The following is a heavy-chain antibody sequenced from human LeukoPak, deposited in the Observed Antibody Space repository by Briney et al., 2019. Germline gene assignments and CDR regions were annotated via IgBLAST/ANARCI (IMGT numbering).Heavy chain of an antibody. CDR2: ISRGSDHI. Sequence: GGSLRLSCVASGFTFKNYAMSWVRQAPGKGLEWVSSISRGSDHIFYADSMKGRFTISRDNAKNSLYLQMNSLGAEDTAVYYCARPYDTRGYFPDYWGQGTLVTVSS. J-gene: IGHJ4*02. V-gene: IGHV3-21*01. CDR1: GFTFKNYA. D-gene: IGHD3-22*01. CDR3: ARPYDTRGYFPDY.